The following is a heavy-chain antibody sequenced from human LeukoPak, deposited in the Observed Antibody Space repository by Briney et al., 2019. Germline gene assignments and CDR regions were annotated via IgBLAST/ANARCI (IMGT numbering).Heavy chain of an antibody. CDR2: ISYDGSNK. V-gene: IGHV3-30*18. Sequence: GGSLTHTCAATGFNFSSYGMHWLRQAPGKGLAWVAVISYDGSNKYYPDSVKGRFTISRDNSKNTLYLQMNSLRAEDTAVYYCAKDLDNPNHSGDYKAYYYGMDVWGQGTTVTVSS. CDR1: GFNFSSYG. CDR3: AKDLDNPNHSGDYKAYYYGMDV. D-gene: IGHD4-17*01. J-gene: IGHJ6*02.